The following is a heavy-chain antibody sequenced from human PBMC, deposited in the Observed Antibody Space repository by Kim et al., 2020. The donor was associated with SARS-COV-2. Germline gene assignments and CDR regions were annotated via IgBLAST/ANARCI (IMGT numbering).Heavy chain of an antibody. CDR1: GFSFSVSG. CDR3: AKAHKGRPHFGSLDV. J-gene: IGHJ6*02. V-gene: IGHV3-30*18. CDR2: ISYDGDNK. Sequence: GGSLRLSCAASGFSFSVSGMYWVRQTQGKGLEWVAVISYDGDNKYYADSVKGRFTISRDNSQNTVFLQMNSLRPDDSAVYYCAKAHKGRPHFGSLDVWGQGTPVTVSS. D-gene: IGHD6-6*01.